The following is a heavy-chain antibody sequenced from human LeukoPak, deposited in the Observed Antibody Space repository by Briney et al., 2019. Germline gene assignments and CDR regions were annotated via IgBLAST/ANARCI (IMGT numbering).Heavy chain of an antibody. CDR1: GGSISSYY. V-gene: IGHV4-59*01. D-gene: IGHD3-3*01. J-gene: IGHJ5*02. CDR2: IYYSGST. Sequence: SETLSLTCTVSGGSISSYYWSWIRQPPGKGLEWIGYIYYSGSTNYNPSLKSRVTISVDTSKNQFSLKLSSVTAADTAVYYCAREITIFGVVGFDPWGQGTLVTVSS. CDR3: AREITIFGVVGFDP.